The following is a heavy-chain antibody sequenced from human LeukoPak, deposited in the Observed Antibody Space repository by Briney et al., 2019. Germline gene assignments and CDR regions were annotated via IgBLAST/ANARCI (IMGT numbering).Heavy chain of an antibody. D-gene: IGHD3-10*01. Sequence: GESLKISYQASGYSVINYWIGWVRQMPGKGLESMGIIYPADSDTTYSPSFQGQVTISADKSISTVYLQWSSLKASDTAMYYCARQSRDGSKTRGYYFDYWGQGTLVTVSS. J-gene: IGHJ4*02. CDR3: ARQSRDGSKTRGYYFDY. CDR1: GYSVINYW. V-gene: IGHV5-51*01. CDR2: IYPADSDT.